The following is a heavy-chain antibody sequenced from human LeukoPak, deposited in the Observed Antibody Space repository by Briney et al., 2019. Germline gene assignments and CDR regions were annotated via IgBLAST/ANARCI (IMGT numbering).Heavy chain of an antibody. Sequence: SVNVSCKASGGTFSSYAISWVRQAPGQGLEWMGGIIPIFGTANYAQKFQGRVTITADESTSTAYMELSSLRSEDTAVYYCARDPGLGVVVPAAIEAFYYYGMDVWGQGTTVTVSS. V-gene: IGHV1-69*13. CDR3: ARDPGLGVVVPAAIEAFYYYGMDV. CDR2: IIPIFGTA. CDR1: GGTFSSYA. J-gene: IGHJ6*02. D-gene: IGHD2-2*02.